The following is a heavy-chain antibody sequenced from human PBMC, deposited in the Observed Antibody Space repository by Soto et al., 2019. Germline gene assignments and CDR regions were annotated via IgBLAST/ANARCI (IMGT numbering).Heavy chain of an antibody. J-gene: IGHJ4*02. CDR2: VYRDGSP. CDR3: AKNHSTSWSSGSLFEL. D-gene: IGHD1-26*01. CDR1: GGSVNSVSYY. V-gene: IGHV4-39*01. Sequence: QLQLQESGPGLVKPSETLSLTCTVSGGSVNSVSYYWVWVRQPPGKGLESIGSVYRDGSPFNNTSLNSRLTITVDTSKRQSSMKMSSVIAADTAVYYCAKNHSTSWSSGSLFELWGQGTLVTVSS.